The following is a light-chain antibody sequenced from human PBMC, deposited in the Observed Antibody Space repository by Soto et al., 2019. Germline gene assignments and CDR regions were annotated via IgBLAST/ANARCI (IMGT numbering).Light chain of an antibody. V-gene: IGKV3-11*01. CDR2: GAS. Sequence: EIVLTQSPATLSLSPGERATLSCRASKSVSSSYLAWYQQKPGQAPRLLIYGASIRAAGIPARFSASGTGTDFTLTISDVQPEDFAVYYCHQRQSWPRTFGQGTKVDI. CDR3: HQRQSWPRT. CDR1: KSVSSSY. J-gene: IGKJ1*01.